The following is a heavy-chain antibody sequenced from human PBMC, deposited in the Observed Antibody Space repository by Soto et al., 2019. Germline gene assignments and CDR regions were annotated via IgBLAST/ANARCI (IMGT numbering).Heavy chain of an antibody. CDR3: AKDLSNYYYYYGMDV. J-gene: IGHJ6*02. V-gene: IGHV3-43*01. CDR2: ISWDGGST. CDR1: GFTFSSYW. Sequence: GGSLRLSCAASGFTFSSYWMHWVRQAPGKGLEWVSLISWDGGSTYYADSVKGRFTISRDNSKNSLYLQMNSLRTEDTALYYYAKDLSNYYYYYGMDVWGQGTTVTVSS.